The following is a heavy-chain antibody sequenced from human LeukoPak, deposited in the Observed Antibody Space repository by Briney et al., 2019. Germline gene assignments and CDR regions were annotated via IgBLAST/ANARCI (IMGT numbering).Heavy chain of an antibody. Sequence: PSQTLSLTCTVSGGSISSGDYCWSWIRQPPGKGLEWIGYIYYSGSTYYNPSLKSRVTISVDTSKNQFSLKLSSVTAADTAVYYCARGPLPLWFGELSDWYFDLWGRGTLVTVSS. CDR1: GGSISSGDYC. J-gene: IGHJ2*01. CDR2: IYYSGST. V-gene: IGHV4-30-4*01. CDR3: ARGPLPLWFGELSDWYFDL. D-gene: IGHD3-10*01.